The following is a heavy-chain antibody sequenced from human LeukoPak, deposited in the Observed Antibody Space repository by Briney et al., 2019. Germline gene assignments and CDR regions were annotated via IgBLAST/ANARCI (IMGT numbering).Heavy chain of an antibody. CDR3: ARTYDGSGYSAFHI. J-gene: IGHJ3*02. D-gene: IGHD3-22*01. V-gene: IGHV4-59*01. CDR1: NGSINSYY. Sequence: SETLSLTCIVSNGSINSYYWSWIRQPPGKGLEWIGYIYYSGSAYYNPSLRSRVTISVDTSKSQFSLNLSSVTAADTAVYYCARTYDGSGYSAFHIWGQGTMVTVSS. CDR2: IYYSGSA.